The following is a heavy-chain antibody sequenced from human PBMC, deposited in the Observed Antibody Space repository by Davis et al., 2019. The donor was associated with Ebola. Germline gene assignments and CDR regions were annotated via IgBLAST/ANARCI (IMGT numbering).Heavy chain of an antibody. CDR1: GFTFSSYG. D-gene: IGHD6-19*01. CDR2: ISRSGGST. V-gene: IGHV3-23*01. CDR3: AKGGSGWPSDYSYGLGV. J-gene: IGHJ6*04. Sequence: GGSLRLSCAASGFTFSSYGMSWVRQAPGKGLEWVSLISRSGGSTYYGDSVKGRFTISRDNSKNTLYLQMNSLRVDDTAVYYCAKGGSGWPSDYSYGLGVWGKGTTVTVSS.